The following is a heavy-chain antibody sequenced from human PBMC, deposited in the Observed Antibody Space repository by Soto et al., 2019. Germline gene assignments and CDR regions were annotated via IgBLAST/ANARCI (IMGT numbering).Heavy chain of an antibody. CDR1: GGTFSSHA. J-gene: IGHJ5*02. Sequence: QVQLVQSGAEVKKPGSSVKVSCKASGGTFSSHAINWVRQAPRQGLEWMGRIIPLFDTANYAQKFQGRVTITADESTSTVYMELSSLRSEDTALYYCARDLHSSSPVDWVDPWGQGTLVTVSS. V-gene: IGHV1-69*18. D-gene: IGHD6-13*01. CDR2: IIPLFDTA. CDR3: ARDLHSSSPVDWVDP.